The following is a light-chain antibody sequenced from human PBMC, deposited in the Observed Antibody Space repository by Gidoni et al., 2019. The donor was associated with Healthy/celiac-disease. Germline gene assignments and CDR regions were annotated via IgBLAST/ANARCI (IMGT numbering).Light chain of an antibody. V-gene: IGLV2-8*01. Sequence: HSALTHPPPPSGSPRASVTISCTGTSSDVGGYNYVPWYQQHPGKAPKLMIYEVSKRPSGVPDRFSGSKSGNTASLTVSGLQAEDEADYYCSSYAGSNNLVFGGGTKLTVL. J-gene: IGLJ2*01. CDR2: EVS. CDR3: SSYAGSNNLV. CDR1: SSDVGGYNY.